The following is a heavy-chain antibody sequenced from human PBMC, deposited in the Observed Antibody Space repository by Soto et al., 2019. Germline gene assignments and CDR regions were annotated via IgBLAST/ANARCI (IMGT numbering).Heavy chain of an antibody. D-gene: IGHD2-15*01. CDR3: ARVRDVVVVAATQTFDY. CDR1: GYTFTSYG. CDR2: ISAYNGNT. V-gene: IGHV1-18*04. Sequence: ASVKVSCKASGYTFTSYGISWVRQAPGQGLEWMGWISAYNGNTNYAQKLQGRVTMTTDTSTSTAYMELRSLRSDDTAVYYCARVRDVVVVAATQTFDYWGQGTLVTVSS. J-gene: IGHJ4*02.